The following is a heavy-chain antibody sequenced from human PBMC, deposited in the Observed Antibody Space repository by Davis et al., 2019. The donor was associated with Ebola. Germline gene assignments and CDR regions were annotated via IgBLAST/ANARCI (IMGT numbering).Heavy chain of an antibody. D-gene: IGHD4-11*01. CDR2: INSDGSST. Sequence: GESLKISCAAPGFTFSSYWMHWVRQAPGKGLAWVSRINSDGSSTSYADSVKGRFTISRDNAKNTLYLQMNSLRPEDTAVYYCARDSDDYSFDYWGQGTLVTVSS. J-gene: IGHJ4*02. CDR1: GFTFSSYW. CDR3: ARDSDDYSFDY. V-gene: IGHV3-74*01.